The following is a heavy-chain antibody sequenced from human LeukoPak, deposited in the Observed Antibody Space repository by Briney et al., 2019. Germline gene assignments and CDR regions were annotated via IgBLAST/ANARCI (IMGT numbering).Heavy chain of an antibody. CDR2: IYTSGST. CDR1: GGSTSSYY. D-gene: IGHD3-10*01. V-gene: IGHV4-4*07. J-gene: IGHJ4*02. CDR3: ARDLWRGGLDY. Sequence: PSETLSLTCAVSGGSTSSYYWSWIRQPAGKGLEWIGRIYTSGSTNYNPSLKSRVTMSVDTSKNQFSLKLSSVTAADTAVYYCARDLWRGGLDYWGQGTLVTASP.